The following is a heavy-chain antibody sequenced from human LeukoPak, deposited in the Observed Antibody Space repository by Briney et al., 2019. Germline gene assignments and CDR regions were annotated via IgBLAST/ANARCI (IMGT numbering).Heavy chain of an antibody. J-gene: IGHJ4*02. V-gene: IGHV1-46*01. CDR1: EYTFTSYY. CDR2: INPSGGST. D-gene: IGHD6-13*01. Sequence: ASVKVSCKASEYTFTSYYMHWVRQAPGQGLEWMGIINPSGGSTSYAQKFQGRVTMTRDTSTSTVYMELSSLRSEDTAVYYCARRERIAAAGTLDFDYWGQGTLVTVSS. CDR3: ARRERIAAAGTLDFDY.